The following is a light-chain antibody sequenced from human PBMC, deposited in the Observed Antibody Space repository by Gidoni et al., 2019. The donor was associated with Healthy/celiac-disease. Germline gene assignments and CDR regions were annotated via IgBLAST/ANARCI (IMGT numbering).Light chain of an antibody. CDR3: CSYAGSYPWV. CDR1: SSDVGGYNY. J-gene: IGLJ3*02. V-gene: IGLV2-11*01. Sequence: QSALTQPRSVSGSPGQSVTISCTGTSSDVGGYNYVSWYQQHPGKAPKLMIYDVSKRPSGVPDRFSGSKSGNTASLTISGLQAEDEADYYCCSYAGSYPWVFGGGTKLTDL. CDR2: DVS.